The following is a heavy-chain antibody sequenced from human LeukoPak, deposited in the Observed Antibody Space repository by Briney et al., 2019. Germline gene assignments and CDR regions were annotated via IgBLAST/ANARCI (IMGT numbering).Heavy chain of an antibody. D-gene: IGHD5-18*01. CDR2: INPNSGGT. CDR3: ARARVGIQLWFDSFDY. V-gene: IGHV1-2*06. CDR1: GYTFTGYY. Sequence: AASVKVSCTASGYTFTGYYMHWVRQAPGQGLEWMGRINPNSGGTNYAQKFQGRVTMTRDTSISTAYMELSRLRSDDTAVYYCARARVGIQLWFDSFDYWGQGTLVTVSS. J-gene: IGHJ4*02.